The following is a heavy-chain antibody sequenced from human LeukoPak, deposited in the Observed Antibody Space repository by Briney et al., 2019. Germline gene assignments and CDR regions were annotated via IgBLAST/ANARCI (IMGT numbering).Heavy chain of an antibody. J-gene: IGHJ4*02. Sequence: ASVKVSFKASGYTFTSYGTSWVRQAPGQGLEWMGWISAYNGNTNYAQKLQGRVTMTTDTSTSTAYMELRSLRSDDTAVYYCARGMGITIFGVVIIQAFDYWGQGTLVTVSS. CDR3: ARGMGITIFGVVIIQAFDY. D-gene: IGHD3-3*01. V-gene: IGHV1-18*01. CDR2: ISAYNGNT. CDR1: GYTFTSYG.